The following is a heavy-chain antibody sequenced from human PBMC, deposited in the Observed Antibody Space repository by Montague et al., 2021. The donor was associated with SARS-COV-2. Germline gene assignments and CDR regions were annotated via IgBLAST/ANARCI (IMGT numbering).Heavy chain of an antibody. CDR3: ARLGEGVVPSPILGVGPYYTYYYMDV. Sequence: SETLSLTCAVHGGSFSTYSWNWIRQPPGKGLEWIGEIHHGGSTNYNPSLKSRVTISADTSKNQFSLKLTSVAAADTAVYYCARLGEGVVPSPILGVGPYYTYYYMDVWGKGTTVTVPS. D-gene: IGHD3-10*01. V-gene: IGHV4-34*01. CDR1: GGSFSTYS. J-gene: IGHJ6*03. CDR2: IHHGGST.